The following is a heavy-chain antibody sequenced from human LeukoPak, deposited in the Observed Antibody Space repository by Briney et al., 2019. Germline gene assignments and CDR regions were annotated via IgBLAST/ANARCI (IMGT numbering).Heavy chain of an antibody. D-gene: IGHD3-3*01. CDR1: GYTFTSYG. CDR2: ISAYNGNT. CDR3: ARDSLLRGYDCWSGYYTLMFDY. J-gene: IGHJ4*02. V-gene: IGHV1-18*01. Sequence: ASVKVSCKASGYTFTSYGISWVRQAPGQGLEWMGWISAYNGNTNYAQKLQGRVTMTTDTATSTAYMELRSLRSDDTAVYYCARDSLLRGYDCWSGYYTLMFDYWGQGTLVTVSS.